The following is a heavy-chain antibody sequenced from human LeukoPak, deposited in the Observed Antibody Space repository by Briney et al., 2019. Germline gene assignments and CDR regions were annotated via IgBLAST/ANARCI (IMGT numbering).Heavy chain of an antibody. J-gene: IGHJ4*02. CDR3: AREGEYVDSPFDY. Sequence: ASVKVSCKASGYTFTSYDISWVRQAPGQGLEWMGRIIPILGIANYAQKFQGRVTITADKSTSTAYMELSSLRSEDTAVYYCAREGEYVDSPFDYWGQGTLVTVSS. D-gene: IGHD4-17*01. CDR2: IIPILGIA. CDR1: GYTFTSYD. V-gene: IGHV1-69*04.